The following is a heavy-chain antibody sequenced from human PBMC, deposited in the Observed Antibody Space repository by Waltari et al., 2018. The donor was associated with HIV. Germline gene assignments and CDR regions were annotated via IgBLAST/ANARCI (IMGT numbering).Heavy chain of an antibody. Sequence: EVQLVESGGGLVQPGGSLRLSCAASGFTFSNYWMSWVRQAPGKGLGWGANKKQDGREKYYVDSVKGRFTISRDNDKNSVDLQMNSLRAEDTAVYYCARDGGRRGPFGYWGQGTLVTVSS. J-gene: IGHJ4*02. CDR3: ARDGGRRGPFGY. CDR1: GFTFSNYW. CDR2: KKQDGREK. D-gene: IGHD3-3*01. V-gene: IGHV3-7*01.